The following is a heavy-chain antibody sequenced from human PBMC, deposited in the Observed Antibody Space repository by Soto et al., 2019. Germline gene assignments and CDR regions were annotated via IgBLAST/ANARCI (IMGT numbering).Heavy chain of an antibody. CDR2: FSLSGTT. D-gene: IGHD2-8*02. CDR3: ARGMTPPGAPAWYYFDS. Sequence: QVQLQESGPGLMKPSETLSLTCTVSGASITSSSYWSWIRQPAGKGLEWIGRFSLSGTTNYNPSLRSRVTMSADVSKNQFSLRLTSVTAADTALYYCARGMTPPGAPAWYYFDSWVQGTLVTVSS. J-gene: IGHJ4*02. V-gene: IGHV4-4*07. CDR1: GASITSSSY.